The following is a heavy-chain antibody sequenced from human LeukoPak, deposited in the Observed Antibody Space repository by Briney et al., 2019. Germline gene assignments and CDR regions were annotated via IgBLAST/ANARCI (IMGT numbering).Heavy chain of an antibody. CDR2: NNHIGST. J-gene: IGHJ6*03. V-gene: IGHV4-34*01. CDR1: GETFSGYY. CDR3: VRGRRQWLEPPSDYYYYLDV. Sequence: SETLSLTCAVYGETFSGYYWSWVRHPPGKGLEWSGENNHIGSTNYSPSLKSRVTISVDTSKSQLPLNLSSVPAADTAVYYCVRGRRQWLEPPSDYYYYLDVWRKGTTVTVPS. D-gene: IGHD6-19*01.